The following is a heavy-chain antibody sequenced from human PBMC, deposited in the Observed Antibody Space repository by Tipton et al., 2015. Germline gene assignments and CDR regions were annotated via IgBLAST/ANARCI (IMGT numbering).Heavy chain of an antibody. D-gene: IGHD5-18*01. CDR3: ARDVNGGYFDI. CDR1: GFTFSTYW. CDR2: IKNDGSNK. V-gene: IGHV3-7*01. J-gene: IGHJ3*02. Sequence: SLRLSCAASGFTFSTYWMSWVRQTPGKGPEWVGQIKNDGSNKYYLDSMEGRFTISRDNAKNSLFLQMNTLRAEDTAVYYCARDVNGGYFDIWGQGTTVTVSP.